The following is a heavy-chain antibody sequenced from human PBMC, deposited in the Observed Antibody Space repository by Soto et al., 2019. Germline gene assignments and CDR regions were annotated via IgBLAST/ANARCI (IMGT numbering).Heavy chain of an antibody. CDR1: EFSFSIYH. V-gene: IGHV3-48*01. CDR2: ISSNSRTI. Sequence: EVQLVESGGGLVQPGGSLRLSCKASEFSFSIYHMDWVRQAPGKGLEWISYISSNSRTIYYADSVKGRFTISRDNAQNSLYLQMNSLTAEDTALYYCARDGNSVGNVDYWGQGTLVTVSS. CDR3: ARDGNSVGNVDY. D-gene: IGHD1-1*01. J-gene: IGHJ4*02.